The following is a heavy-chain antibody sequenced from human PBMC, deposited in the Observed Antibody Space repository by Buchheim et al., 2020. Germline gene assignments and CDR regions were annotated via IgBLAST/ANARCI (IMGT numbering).Heavy chain of an antibody. D-gene: IGHD6-13*01. CDR2: KWYDGSNK. V-gene: IGHV3-33*01. CDR3: ARDLAAAALDY. CDR1: GFTFSSYG. J-gene: IGHJ4*02. Sequence: QVQLVESGGGVVQPGRSLRLSCAASGFTFSSYGMHWVRQAPGKGLEWVAVKWYDGSNKYYADSVKGRFTISRDNSKNTLNLQMNSLRAEDTAVYYCARDLAAAALDYWGQGTL.